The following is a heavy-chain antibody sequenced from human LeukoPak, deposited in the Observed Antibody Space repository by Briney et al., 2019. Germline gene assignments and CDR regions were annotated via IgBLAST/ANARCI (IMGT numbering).Heavy chain of an antibody. CDR2: ISYDGSNK. CDR3: ARTVTYYYGSGDFGGY. Sequence: GGSLRLSCAASGFTFSSYWMSWVRQAPGKGLEWVAVISYDGSNKYYADSVKGRFTISRDNSKNTLYLQMNSLRAEDTAVYYCARTVTYYYGSGDFGGYWGQGTLVTVSS. J-gene: IGHJ4*02. D-gene: IGHD3-10*01. CDR1: GFTFSSYW. V-gene: IGHV3-30*03.